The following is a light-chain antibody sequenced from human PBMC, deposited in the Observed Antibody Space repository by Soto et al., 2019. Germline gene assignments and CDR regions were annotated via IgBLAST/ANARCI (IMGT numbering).Light chain of an antibody. V-gene: IGLV2-14*03. CDR2: DVT. J-gene: IGLJ2*01. CDR3: SSYTGSSTLV. CDR1: SSDVGGYKY. Sequence: QSALTQPASVSGSPGQSITISCTGTSSDVGGYKYVSWYQQHPGKAPTLMIYDVTNRPSGVSNRFSGSKSGNTASLTISGLQADDEADYYCSSYTGSSTLVFGGGTKLTVL.